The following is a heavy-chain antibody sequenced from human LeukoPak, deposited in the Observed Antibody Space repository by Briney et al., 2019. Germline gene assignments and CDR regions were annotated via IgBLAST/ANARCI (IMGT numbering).Heavy chain of an antibody. CDR2: ISYDGSNK. J-gene: IGHJ4*02. D-gene: IGHD5-18*01. Sequence: GGSLRLSCAASGFTFSSYAMHWVRQAPGKGLEWVAVISYDGSNKYYADSVKGRFTISRDNSKNTLYLQMNSLRAEDTAVYYCAREGGYSYGYFGYWGQGTLVTVSS. CDR1: GFTFSSYA. CDR3: AREGGYSYGYFGY. V-gene: IGHV3-30-3*01.